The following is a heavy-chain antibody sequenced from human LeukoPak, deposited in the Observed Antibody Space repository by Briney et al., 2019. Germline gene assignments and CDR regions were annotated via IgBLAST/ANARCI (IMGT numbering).Heavy chain of an antibody. Sequence: GGSLRLSCAASGFTFSIYSMNWVRQAPGKGLEWVSSISSSSSYIYYADSVKGRFTISRDNAKNSLYLQMNSLRAEDTAVYYCASLGRNEMDVWGQGTTVTASS. CDR1: GFTFSIYS. J-gene: IGHJ6*02. CDR2: ISSSSSYI. D-gene: IGHD1-26*01. V-gene: IGHV3-21*01. CDR3: ASLGRNEMDV.